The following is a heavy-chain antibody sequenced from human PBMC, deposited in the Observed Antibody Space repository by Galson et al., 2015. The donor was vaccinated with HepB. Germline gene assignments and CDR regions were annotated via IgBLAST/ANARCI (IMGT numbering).Heavy chain of an antibody. CDR1: GFTVSSNY. D-gene: IGHD3-3*01. CDR2: IYSGGTT. CDR3: ARVLHDFWSGVFDY. V-gene: IGHV3-53*01. J-gene: IGHJ4*02. Sequence: SLRLSCAASGFTVSSNYMSWVRQAPGKGLEWVSVIYSGGTTYYADSVKGRFTISRDNSKNTLFLQMNSLRAEDTAVYYCARVLHDFWSGVFDYWGQGTLVTVSS.